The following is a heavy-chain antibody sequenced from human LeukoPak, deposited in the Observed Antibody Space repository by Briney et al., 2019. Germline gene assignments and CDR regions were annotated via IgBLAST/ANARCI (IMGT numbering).Heavy chain of an antibody. CDR2: INHSGST. CDR3: AILAGDAFDY. CDR1: GGSFSGYY. D-gene: IGHD1-1*01. Sequence: KPSETLSLTCAVYGGSFSGYYWSWIRQPPGKGLEWIGEINHSGSTNYNPSLKSRVTISVDTSKNQFSLKLSSVTAADTAVYYCAILAGDAFDYWGQGTLVTVSS. V-gene: IGHV4-34*01. J-gene: IGHJ4*02.